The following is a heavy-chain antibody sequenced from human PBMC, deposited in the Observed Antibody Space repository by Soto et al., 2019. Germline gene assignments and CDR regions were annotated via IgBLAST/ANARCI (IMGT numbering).Heavy chain of an antibody. J-gene: IGHJ5*02. CDR2: IIPIFGTA. CDR3: AIRLYCSGGSCYRNWFEP. CDR1: GGTFSSYA. Sequence: SVKVSCKASGGTFSSYAISWVRQAPGQGLEWMGGIIPIFGTANYAQKFQGRVTITADESTSTAYMELSSLRSEDTAVYYCAIRLYCSGGSCYRNWFEPWGQGTLVTVPQ. V-gene: IGHV1-69*13. D-gene: IGHD2-15*01.